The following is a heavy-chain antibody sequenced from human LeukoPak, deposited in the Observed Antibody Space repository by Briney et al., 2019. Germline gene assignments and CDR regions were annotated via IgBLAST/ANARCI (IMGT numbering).Heavy chain of an antibody. J-gene: IGHJ4*02. CDR3: ARCSIVGPTPFDY. CDR1: GDSVSSNSAA. V-gene: IGHV6-1*01. CDR2: TYYRSKWYN. D-gene: IGHD1-26*01. Sequence: QTLSLTCAISGDSVSSNSAAWNWIRQSPSRGLEWLGRTYYRSKWYNEYAVSVKSRITIYPDTSKNQVSLQLNSVTPEDTAVYYCARCSIVGPTPFDYWGQGTLVTVSS.